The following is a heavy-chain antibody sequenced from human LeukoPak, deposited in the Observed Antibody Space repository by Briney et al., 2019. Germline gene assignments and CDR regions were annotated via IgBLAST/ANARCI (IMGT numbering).Heavy chain of an antibody. CDR2: IIPIFGTA. J-gene: IGHJ6*02. Sequence: GASVKVSCKASGGTFISYAISWVRQAPGQGLEWMGGIIPIFGTANYAQKFQGRVTITADESTSTAYMELSSLRSEDTAVYYCARGHHYGDYDPYYYYGMDVWGQGTTVTVSS. V-gene: IGHV1-69*13. CDR3: ARGHHYGDYDPYYYYGMDV. D-gene: IGHD4-17*01. CDR1: GGTFISYA.